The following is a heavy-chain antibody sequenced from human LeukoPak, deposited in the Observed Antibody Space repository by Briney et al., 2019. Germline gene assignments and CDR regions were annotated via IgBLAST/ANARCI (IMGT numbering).Heavy chain of an antibody. CDR2: INGDGSRT. D-gene: IGHD2-2*01. CDR3: ARDRPYCSSTSCPSSLDY. CDR1: GFTFSSYW. V-gene: IGHV3-74*01. J-gene: IGHJ4*02. Sequence: SGGSLRLSCAASGFTFSSYWMHWVRHAPGEGLVWVSHINGDGSRTTYADSVKGRFTISRDTSKNTLYLQMNSLRAEDTAVYYCARDRPYCSSTSCPSSLDYWGQGTLVTVSS.